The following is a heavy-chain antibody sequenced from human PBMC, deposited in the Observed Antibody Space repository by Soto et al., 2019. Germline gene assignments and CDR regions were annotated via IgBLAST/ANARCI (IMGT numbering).Heavy chain of an antibody. Sequence: SETLSLTCTVSNDSISSYYWSWIRQPPGKGLEWIGYSYFSGGTDYNPSLKGRVTISVDRSRNQFSLKLTSVTAADTAVYYCVRELSRGWFDPWGQGTLVTVSS. V-gene: IGHV4-59*01. CDR2: SYFSGGT. CDR3: VRELSRGWFDP. D-gene: IGHD3-16*01. CDR1: NDSISSYY. J-gene: IGHJ5*02.